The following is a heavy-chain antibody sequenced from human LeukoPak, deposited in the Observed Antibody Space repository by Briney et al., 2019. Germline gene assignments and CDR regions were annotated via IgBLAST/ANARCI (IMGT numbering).Heavy chain of an antibody. Sequence: GGSLRLSCAASGFNFRSYEMNWVRQAPGKGLEWVSYISSSGSTIYYADSVKGRFTISRDNAKNSLYLQMNSLRAEDTAVYYCARDHSTMTTWVDYWGQGTLDTVSS. CDR1: GFNFRSYE. J-gene: IGHJ4*02. D-gene: IGHD4-17*01. V-gene: IGHV3-48*03. CDR2: ISSSGSTI. CDR3: ARDHSTMTTWVDY.